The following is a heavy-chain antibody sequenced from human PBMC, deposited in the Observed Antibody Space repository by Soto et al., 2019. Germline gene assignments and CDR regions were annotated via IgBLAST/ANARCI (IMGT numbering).Heavy chain of an antibody. CDR2: ISYDGSNK. J-gene: IGHJ4*02. V-gene: IGHV3-30*18. CDR1: GFTFSSYG. CDR3: AKDQDGC. Sequence: QVQLVESGGGVVQPGRSLRLSCAASGFTFSSYGMHWVRQAPGKGLEWVAVISYDGSNKYYADSVKGRFTISSDNSKNTLYLQMNSLRAEDTAVYYCAKDQDGCWGQGTLVTVSS.